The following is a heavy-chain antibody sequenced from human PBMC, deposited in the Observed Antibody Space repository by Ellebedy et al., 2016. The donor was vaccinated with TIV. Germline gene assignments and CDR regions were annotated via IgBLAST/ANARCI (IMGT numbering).Heavy chain of an antibody. V-gene: IGHV3-7*03. Sequence: ETLSLTCAASGFTFSNYWMSWVRQAPGKGLEWVANTKDDGSQKNHVDSVKGRFTISRDNAKNSLYLQMNSLRVEDTAMYYCAREIPGGAVALDVWGQGTTVTVSS. D-gene: IGHD6-19*01. CDR3: AREIPGGAVALDV. CDR1: GFTFSNYW. CDR2: TKDDGSQK. J-gene: IGHJ6*02.